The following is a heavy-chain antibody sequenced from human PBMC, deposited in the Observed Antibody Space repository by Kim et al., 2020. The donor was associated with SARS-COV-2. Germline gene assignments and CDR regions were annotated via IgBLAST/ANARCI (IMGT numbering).Heavy chain of an antibody. Sequence: GGSLRLSCATSGFTLSLDSMNWVRQSPGKGLEWVSHISGSGTITKHADSVRGRFTISRDNAKNSLFLQMNGLRAEDTAVYYCVRENFWAFDIWGQGTSVTVSS. CDR1: GFTLSLDS. CDR3: VRENFWAFDI. J-gene: IGHJ3*02. CDR2: ISGSGTIT. D-gene: IGHD3-3*01. V-gene: IGHV3-48*04.